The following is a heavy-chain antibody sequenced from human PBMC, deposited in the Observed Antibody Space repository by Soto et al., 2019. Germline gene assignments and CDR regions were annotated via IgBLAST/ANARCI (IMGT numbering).Heavy chain of an antibody. CDR1: GGSISSNY. J-gene: IGHJ6*02. V-gene: IGHV4-59*01. CDR2: IYYSGST. Sequence: PSETLSLTCTVSGGSISSNYWNWIRQPPGKGLEWIGYIYYSGSTNYNPSLKSRVTISLDTSKNQFSLKLSSVTAADTAVYYCARGGDPYFDWLPNYYYYGMDVWGQGTTVTVSS. D-gene: IGHD3-9*01. CDR3: ARGGDPYFDWLPNYYYYGMDV.